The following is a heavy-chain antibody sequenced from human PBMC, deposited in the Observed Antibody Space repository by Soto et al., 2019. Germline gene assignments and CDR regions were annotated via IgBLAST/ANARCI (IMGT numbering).Heavy chain of an antibody. CDR2: ISWNSGSI. Sequence: GGSLRLSCAASGFTFDDYAMHWVRQAPGKGLEWVSGISWNSGSIGYADSVKGRFTISRDNAKNSLYLQMNSLRAEDTALYYCAKAIRSGSFDYWGQGTLVTVSS. J-gene: IGHJ4*02. D-gene: IGHD3-10*01. V-gene: IGHV3-9*01. CDR1: GFTFDDYA. CDR3: AKAIRSGSFDY.